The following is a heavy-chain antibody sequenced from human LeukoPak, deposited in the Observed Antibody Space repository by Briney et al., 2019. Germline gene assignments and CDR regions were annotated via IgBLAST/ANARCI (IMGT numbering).Heavy chain of an antibody. Sequence: SVKVSCKASGGTFSRHTISWVRQSPGQGLEWMGGITPMFGTSNYAQKFRGRVTITADESTSTAYMELSSLRSEDTAVYYCARDSSEFRSLLFHWGQGTLVTVSS. CDR1: GGTFSRHT. J-gene: IGHJ1*01. D-gene: IGHD1-14*01. CDR2: ITPMFGTS. V-gene: IGHV1-69*13. CDR3: ARDSSEFRSLLFH.